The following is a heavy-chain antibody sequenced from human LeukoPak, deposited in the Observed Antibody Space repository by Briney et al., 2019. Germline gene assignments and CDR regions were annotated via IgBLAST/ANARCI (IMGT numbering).Heavy chain of an antibody. D-gene: IGHD2-21*02. CDR3: ARDGFLGPITAYLDY. V-gene: IGHV3-74*01. J-gene: IGHJ4*02. Sequence: GGSLRLSCAASGFTFSSYAMHWGRQAPGKGLVWVSRVKSDGSSTSYADSVKGRFTISRDNARNTLYLQMNSLRAEDTAVYYCARDGFLGPITAYLDYWGQGTPGTAS. CDR2: VKSDGSST. CDR1: GFTFSSYA.